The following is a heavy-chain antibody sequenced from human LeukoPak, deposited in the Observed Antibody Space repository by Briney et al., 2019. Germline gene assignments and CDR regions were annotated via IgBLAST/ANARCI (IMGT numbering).Heavy chain of an antibody. CDR2: ISYDGSNK. D-gene: IGHD1-1*01. CDR3: AVGLELDY. V-gene: IGHV3-30*03. Sequence: GGSLRLSCAASGFTFSSYGMHWVRQAPGKGLEWVAVISYDGSNKYYADSVKGRFTISRDNSKNTLYLQMNSLRAEDTAVCYCAVGLELDYWGQGTLVTVSS. J-gene: IGHJ4*02. CDR1: GFTFSSYG.